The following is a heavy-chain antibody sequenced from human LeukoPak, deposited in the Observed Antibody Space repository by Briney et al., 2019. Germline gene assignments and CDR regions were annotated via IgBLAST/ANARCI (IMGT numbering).Heavy chain of an antibody. V-gene: IGHV3-66*02. CDR1: GFTVSSNY. Sequence: QAGGSLRLSCAASGFTVSSNYMSWVRQAPGKGLEWVSVIYSGGSTYYADSVKGRFTISRDNSKNTLYLQMNSLRAEDTAVYYCARDLRGAFDIWGQGTMVTVSS. J-gene: IGHJ3*02. D-gene: IGHD3-16*01. CDR2: IYSGGST. CDR3: ARDLRGAFDI.